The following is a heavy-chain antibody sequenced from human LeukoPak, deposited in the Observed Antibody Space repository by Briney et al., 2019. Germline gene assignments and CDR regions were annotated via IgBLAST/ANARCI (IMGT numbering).Heavy chain of an antibody. CDR3: ARDEYYYDSSGYYWTEIYYYYMDV. CDR2: ISSSGSTI. D-gene: IGHD3-22*01. CDR1: GFTFSSYE. V-gene: IGHV3-48*03. J-gene: IGHJ6*03. Sequence: GGSLRLSCAASGFTFSSYEMNWVRQAPGKGLEWVSYISSSGSTIYYADSVKGRFTIFRDNSKNTLYLQMNSLRAEDTAVYYYARDEYYYDSSGYYWTEIYYYYMDVWGKGTTVTVSS.